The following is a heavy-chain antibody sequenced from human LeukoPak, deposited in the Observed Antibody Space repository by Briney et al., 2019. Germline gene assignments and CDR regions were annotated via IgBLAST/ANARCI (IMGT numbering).Heavy chain of an antibody. J-gene: IGHJ5*02. V-gene: IGHV3-11*06. CDR2: ISSSSSYT. CDR1: GFTFSDYY. D-gene: IGHD2-2*01. CDR3: ARDGWLLGYCSSTSCTSAINWFDP. Sequence: GGSLRLSCAASGFTFSDYYMSWIRQAPGKGLEWVSYISSSSSYTNYADSVKGRFTISRDNAKNSLYLQMNSLRAEDTAVYYCARDGWLLGYCSSTSCTSAINWFDPWGQGTLVTVSS.